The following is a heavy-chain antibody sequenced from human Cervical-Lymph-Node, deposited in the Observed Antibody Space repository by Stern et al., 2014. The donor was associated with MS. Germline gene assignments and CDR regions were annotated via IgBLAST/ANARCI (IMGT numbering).Heavy chain of an antibody. CDR3: ARKLPPDTPMTDYYYGLDV. CDR2: INPSDGST. D-gene: IGHD5-18*01. J-gene: IGHJ6*02. CDR1: GDTFTNYY. V-gene: IGHV1-46*01. Sequence: QLVESGAEVKKPGASVKVSCKASGDTFTNYYIHWVRQAPGQGLEWMGIINPSDGSTGHAPKFQGRLSMTSDTSTSTVYMELSSLISEDTAVYYCARKLPPDTPMTDYYYGLDVWGQGTTVTVSS.